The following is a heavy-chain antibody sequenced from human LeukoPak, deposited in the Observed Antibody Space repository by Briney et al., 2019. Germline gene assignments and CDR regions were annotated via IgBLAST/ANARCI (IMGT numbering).Heavy chain of an antibody. V-gene: IGHV4-39*01. D-gene: IGHD6-13*01. CDR1: GGSISSSSYY. CDR2: IYYSGST. CDR3: ARNGMEQQLVQRGSGWYY. Sequence: SETLSLTCTVSGGSISSSSYYWGWIRQPPGKGLEWIGSIYYSGSTYYNPSLKSRVTISVDTSKNQFSLKLSSVTAADTAVYYCARNGMEQQLVQRGSGWYYWGQGTLVTVSS. J-gene: IGHJ4*02.